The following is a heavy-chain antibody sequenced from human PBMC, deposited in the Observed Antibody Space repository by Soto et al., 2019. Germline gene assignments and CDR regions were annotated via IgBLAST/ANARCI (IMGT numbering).Heavy chain of an antibody. D-gene: IGHD4-17*01. Sequence: QVQLQESGPGLVKPSETLSLTCTVSGGSISSYYWSWIRQPPGKGLEWIGYIYYSGSTNYNPSLKSRVTRSVAPSRNQSPLKLSSVTAADPAAYYCARPYGGTRYYWRQGTLATVSP. V-gene: IGHV4-59*08. CDR3: ARPYGGTRYY. J-gene: IGHJ4*02. CDR1: GGSISSYY. CDR2: IYYSGST.